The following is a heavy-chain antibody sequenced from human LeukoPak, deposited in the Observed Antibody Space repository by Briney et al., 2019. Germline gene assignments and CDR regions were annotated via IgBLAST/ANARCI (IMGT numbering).Heavy chain of an antibody. CDR2: INHSGST. Sequence: SKTLSLTCAVYGGSFSGYYWSWIRQPPGKGLEWIGEINHSGSTNYNPSLKSRVTISVDTSKNQFSLKLSSVTAADTAVYYCARGGGDYDYVWGSYRLGYYYYYMDVWGKGTTVTVSS. CDR1: GGSFSGYY. V-gene: IGHV4-34*01. D-gene: IGHD3-16*02. J-gene: IGHJ6*03. CDR3: ARGGGDYDYVWGSYRLGYYYYYMDV.